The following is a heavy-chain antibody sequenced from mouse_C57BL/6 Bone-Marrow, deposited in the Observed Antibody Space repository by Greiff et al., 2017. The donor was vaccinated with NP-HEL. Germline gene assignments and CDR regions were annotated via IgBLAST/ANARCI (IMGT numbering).Heavy chain of an antibody. D-gene: IGHD1-1*01. CDR1: GFNITDDY. CDR2: IDPENGDT. CDR3: TTTTTVVAPYYYAMGD. J-gene: IGHJ4*01. V-gene: IGHV14-4*01. Sequence: EVQLQQSGAELVRPGASVKLSCTASGFNITDDYMHWVKQRPEQGLEWIGWIDPENGDTEYASKFQGKATITADTSSNTAYLQLSSLTSEDTAVYYCTTTTTVVAPYYYAMGDWGQGTSVT.